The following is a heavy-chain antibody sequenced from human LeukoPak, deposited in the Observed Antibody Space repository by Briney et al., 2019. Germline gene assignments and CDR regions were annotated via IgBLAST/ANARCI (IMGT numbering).Heavy chain of an antibody. Sequence: PGGTLRLSCAASGFTFSSYGMSWVRQAPGKGLEWVSAISGSGGSTYYADSVKGRFTISRDNSKNSLYLQMNSLRAEDTAVYYCARYGIAARPDNNWFDPWGQGTLVTVSS. CDR3: ARYGIAARPDNNWFDP. CDR1: GFTFSSYG. CDR2: ISGSGGST. V-gene: IGHV3-23*01. J-gene: IGHJ5*02. D-gene: IGHD6-6*01.